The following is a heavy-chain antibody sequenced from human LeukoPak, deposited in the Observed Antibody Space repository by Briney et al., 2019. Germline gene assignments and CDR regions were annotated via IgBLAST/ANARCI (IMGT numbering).Heavy chain of an antibody. CDR1: GFTFSSYA. Sequence: GGSLRLSCAASGFTFSSYAMSWVRRAPGKGLEWVSVIYSGGSTYYADSVKGRFTISRDNSKNTLYLQMNSLRAEDTAVYYCARWDSERGHDYWGQGTLVTVSS. V-gene: IGHV3-66*01. CDR3: ARWDSERGHDY. D-gene: IGHD1-26*01. J-gene: IGHJ4*02. CDR2: IYSGGST.